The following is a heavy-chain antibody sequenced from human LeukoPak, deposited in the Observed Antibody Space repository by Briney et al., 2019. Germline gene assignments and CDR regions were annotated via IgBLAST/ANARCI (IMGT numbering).Heavy chain of an antibody. J-gene: IGHJ5*02. D-gene: IGHD3-10*01. CDR2: IYWDDDK. Sequence: ESGPTLVKPTPTLTLTCTFSGFSLSTSGVGVGWIRQPPGKALEWLALIYWDDDKRYSPSLKSRLTITKDTSKNQVVLTMTNMDPVDTATYYCAHSHLLLWFGTNWFDPWGQGTLVTVSS. CDR1: GFSLSTSGVG. CDR3: AHSHLLLWFGTNWFDP. V-gene: IGHV2-5*02.